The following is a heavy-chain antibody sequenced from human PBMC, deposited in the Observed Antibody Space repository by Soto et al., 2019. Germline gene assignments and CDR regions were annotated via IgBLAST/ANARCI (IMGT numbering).Heavy chain of an antibody. CDR2: IDYSGRT. Sequence: PSETLSLTCTVSGGSISSYFWSWIRQPPGKGLEWIGYIDYSGRTNYNPSLKSRVSISVDTSKNQFSLMLNSVTAADTAMYYCSRDGASSSWHGMDVWGQWTTVTVSS. CDR1: GGSISSYF. CDR3: SRDGASSSWHGMDV. J-gene: IGHJ6*02. V-gene: IGHV4-59*01. D-gene: IGHD6-19*01.